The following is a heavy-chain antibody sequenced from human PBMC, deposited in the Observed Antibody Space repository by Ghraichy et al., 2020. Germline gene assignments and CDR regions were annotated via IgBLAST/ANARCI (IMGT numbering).Heavy chain of an antibody. J-gene: IGHJ4*02. CDR2: ISGSGGST. CDR1: GFTFSSYA. CDR3: GAGSGYFWSGYTDY. D-gene: IGHD3-3*01. Sequence: GGSLRLSCAASGFTFSSYAMSWVRQAPGKGLEWVSAISGSGGSTYYADSVKGRFTISRDNSKNTLYLQMNSLRAEDSAVYYCGAGSGYFWSGYTDYWGQGTLVTVSS. V-gene: IGHV3-23*01.